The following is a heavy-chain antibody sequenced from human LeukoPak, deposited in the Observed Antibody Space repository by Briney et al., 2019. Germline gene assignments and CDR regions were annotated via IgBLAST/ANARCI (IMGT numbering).Heavy chain of an antibody. D-gene: IGHD6-19*01. CDR1: GFAFSSNW. V-gene: IGHV3-74*01. J-gene: IGHJ4*02. CDR3: AKGGGWSPAVLFDY. Sequence: GGSLRLSCAASGFAFSSNWMHWVRQAPGKGLVWVSHISTDARTITYADFVKGRFTISRDNSKNTLYLQMNSLRAEDTAVYYCAKGGGWSPAVLFDYWGQGTLVTVSS. CDR2: ISTDARTI.